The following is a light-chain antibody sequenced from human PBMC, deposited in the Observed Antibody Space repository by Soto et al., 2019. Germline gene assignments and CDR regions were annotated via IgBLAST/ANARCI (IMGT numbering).Light chain of an antibody. CDR2: EVS. CDR3: SSYRRSNTLV. J-gene: IGLJ2*01. V-gene: IGLV2-14*01. CDR1: SRDVGGYNY. Sequence: QSALTQPASVSGSPGQSITISCTGTSRDVGGYNYVSWYQQHPGKAPKLMIYEVSNRPSGVSTRFSASKSGNTASLTISGLQAEDEADYYCSSYRRSNTLVFGGGTKLTVL.